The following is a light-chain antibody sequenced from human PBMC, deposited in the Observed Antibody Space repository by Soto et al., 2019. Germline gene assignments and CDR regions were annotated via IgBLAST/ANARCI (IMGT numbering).Light chain of an antibody. J-gene: IGKJ5*01. V-gene: IGKV3-15*01. CDR2: GAS. CDR1: QSVSSN. CDR3: QQYNTWPPIT. Sequence: EFVLTQSPATLSVSPGERATLSCRASQSVSSNLAWYQQKPGQAPRLLTYGASIRATGIPARFSGSGSWTEFTLTISSLQSEDFAVYYCQQYNTWPPITFGQGTRLEI.